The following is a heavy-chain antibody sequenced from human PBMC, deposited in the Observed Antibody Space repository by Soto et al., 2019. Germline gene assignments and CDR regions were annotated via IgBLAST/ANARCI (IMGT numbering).Heavy chain of an antibody. V-gene: IGHV3-66*04. CDR3: ARHGYNYGGGYFDY. D-gene: IGHD5-18*01. CDR1: GVTVSRNY. Sequence: EVQLVESGGGLVQPGGSLRLSCAASGVTVSRNYISWVRQAPGKGLEWGSVIYSGGSTYYADSVKGRFTISRDNSKNTLYLQMNSLRAEDTAVYYCARHGYNYGGGYFDYWGQGTLVTVSS. CDR2: IYSGGST. J-gene: IGHJ4*02.